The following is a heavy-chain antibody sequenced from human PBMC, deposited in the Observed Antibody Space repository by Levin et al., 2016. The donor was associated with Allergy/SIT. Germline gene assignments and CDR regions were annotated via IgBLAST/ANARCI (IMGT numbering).Heavy chain of an antibody. Sequence: WVRQAPGQRLEWMGWINAGNGNTKYSQKFQGRVTITGDTSASTAYMELSSLRSEDTAVYYCARDIVTRGGWFDPWGQGTMVTVSS. J-gene: IGHJ5*02. D-gene: IGHD5-12*01. CDR2: INAGNGNT. V-gene: IGHV1-3*01. CDR3: ARDIVTRGGWFDP.